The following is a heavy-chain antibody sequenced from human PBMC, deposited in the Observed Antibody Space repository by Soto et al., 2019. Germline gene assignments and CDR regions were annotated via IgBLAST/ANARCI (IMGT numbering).Heavy chain of an antibody. CDR1: GFTFKEYG. V-gene: IGHV3-23*01. CDR2: ISATGRST. Sequence: EVLLLESGGGLGQPGGSLRLSCAVSGFTFKEYGMNWVRQAPGKGLEWVATISATGRSTFYADSVRGRFTISRDNYKNTLFPQKTRLGADDTAVYYYAKRGPGSNYQVLGVIDVWGHGTTVTVSS. D-gene: IGHD1-7*01. CDR3: AKRGPGSNYQVLGVIDV. J-gene: IGHJ6*02.